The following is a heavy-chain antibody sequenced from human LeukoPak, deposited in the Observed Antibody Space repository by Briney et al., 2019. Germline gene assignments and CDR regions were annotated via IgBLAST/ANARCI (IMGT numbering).Heavy chain of an antibody. D-gene: IGHD5-18*01. Sequence: PSQTLSLTCTVSGGSISSGGYYWSWIRQHPGKRLEWIGYIYYSGSTYYNPSLKSRVTISVDTSKNQFSLKLSSVTAADTAVYYCARYSYGSPYFDYWGQGTLVTVSS. V-gene: IGHV4-31*03. CDR2: IYYSGST. J-gene: IGHJ4*02. CDR3: ARYSYGSPYFDY. CDR1: GGSISSGGYY.